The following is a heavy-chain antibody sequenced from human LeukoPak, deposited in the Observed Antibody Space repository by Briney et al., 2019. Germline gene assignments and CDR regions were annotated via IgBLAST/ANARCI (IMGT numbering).Heavy chain of an antibody. V-gene: IGHV4-39*07. D-gene: IGHD1-1*01. CDR3: ARERNNSDHYMDV. CDR1: GGSISSSSHY. CDR2: IYYGGNT. Sequence: SETLSLTCTVSGGSISSSSHYWGWIRQPPGKGLEWIGSSGSIYYGGNTYYNPSLNSRVTISVDTSRNQFSLKLRSVTAADTAVYYCARERNNSDHYMDVWGKGTTVTISS. J-gene: IGHJ6*03.